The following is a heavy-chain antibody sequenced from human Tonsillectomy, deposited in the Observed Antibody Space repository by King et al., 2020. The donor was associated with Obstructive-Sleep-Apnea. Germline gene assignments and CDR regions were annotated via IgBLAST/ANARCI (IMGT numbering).Heavy chain of an antibody. CDR1: GDTFSSYA. D-gene: IGHD3-10*01. CDR2: VIPIFGTA. CDR3: AREIRTTPSLLWFGESTYFDY. Sequence: QLVQSGAEVKKPGSSVKVSCKASGDTFSSYAISWVRHAPGQGLEWMGGVIPIFGTANYAQKFEGRVTITAAESTSTAYMELSSLRSEDTAVYYCAREIRTTPSLLWFGESTYFDYWGQGTLVTVSS. V-gene: IGHV1-69*01. J-gene: IGHJ4*02.